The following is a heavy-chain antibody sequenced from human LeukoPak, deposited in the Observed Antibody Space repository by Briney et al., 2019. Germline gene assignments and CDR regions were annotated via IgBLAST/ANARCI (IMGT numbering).Heavy chain of an antibody. J-gene: IGHJ4*02. CDR2: MKGDGSLI. Sequence: GGSLRLSCAASGFTFGYFWMSWVRQAPGRGLQWVASMKGDGSLIHYVDSVKGRFTISRDNARSSLYLQMNSLRAEDTAIYFCARLFGGVTTFDYWGQGALVTVSS. CDR3: ARLFGGVTTFDY. D-gene: IGHD2-8*02. V-gene: IGHV3-7*01. CDR1: GFTFGYFW.